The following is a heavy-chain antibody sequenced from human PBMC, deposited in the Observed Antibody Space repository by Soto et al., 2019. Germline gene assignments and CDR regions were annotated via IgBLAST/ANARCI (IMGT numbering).Heavy chain of an antibody. CDR2: IIPIFGTA. CDR1: GGTFSSYA. Sequence: QVQLVQSGAEVKKPGSSVKVSCKASGGTFSSYAISWVRQAPGQGLEWMGGIIPIFGTANYEQKFQGRVTITADVSTSTAYMELRSLRSEDPAVYYCASPQLGPSYYYGMDVWGQGTTVTVSS. J-gene: IGHJ6*02. D-gene: IGHD6-6*01. CDR3: ASPQLGPSYYYGMDV. V-gene: IGHV1-69*12.